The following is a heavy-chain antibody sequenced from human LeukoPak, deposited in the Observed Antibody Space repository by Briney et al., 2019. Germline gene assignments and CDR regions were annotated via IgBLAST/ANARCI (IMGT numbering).Heavy chain of an antibody. V-gene: IGHV4-39*07. D-gene: IGHD4-17*01. CDR2: MYYSGST. J-gene: IGHJ3*02. CDR3: ARVRKNDYGDYFDAFDI. CDR1: GGSISSSSYY. Sequence: SETLSLTCTDSGGSISSSSYYWGWIRQPPGKGLEWIGSMYYSGSTYYNPSLKSRVTISVDTSKNQFSLKLSSVTAADTAVYYCARVRKNDYGDYFDAFDIWGQGTMVTVSS.